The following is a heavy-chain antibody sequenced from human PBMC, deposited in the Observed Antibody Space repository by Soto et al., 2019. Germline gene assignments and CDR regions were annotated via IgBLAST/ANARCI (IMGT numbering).Heavy chain of an antibody. CDR2: ISGSGGST. CDR1: GFTFSSYA. Sequence: GGSLRLSCAASGFTFSSYAMSWVRQAPGKGLEWVSAISGSGGSTYYADSVKGRFTISRDNSKNTLYLQMNSLRAEDTAVYYCAKDPLSPLAHYSSSWYGAFGIWGQGTMVTVSS. CDR3: AKDPLSPLAHYSSSWYGAFGI. D-gene: IGHD6-13*01. V-gene: IGHV3-23*01. J-gene: IGHJ3*02.